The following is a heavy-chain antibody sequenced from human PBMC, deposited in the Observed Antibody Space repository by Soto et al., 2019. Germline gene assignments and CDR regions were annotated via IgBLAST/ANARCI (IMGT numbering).Heavy chain of an antibody. CDR2: IYYSGST. J-gene: IGHJ6*02. CDR1: GGSISSSSYY. V-gene: IGHV4-39*06. Sequence: SQTLSLTCTVSGGSISSSSYYWGWIRQPPGKGLEWIGSIYYSGSTYYNPSLKSRVTISVDKSKKQFPLEVRFVTADDTAVYYCATRRFLYWLGTMAVWGQWTSVTVSS. D-gene: IGHD3-3*01. CDR3: ATRRFLYWLGTMAV.